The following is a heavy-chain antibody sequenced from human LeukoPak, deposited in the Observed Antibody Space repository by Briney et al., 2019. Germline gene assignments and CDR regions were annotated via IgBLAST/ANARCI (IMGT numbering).Heavy chain of an antibody. D-gene: IGHD6-13*01. J-gene: IGHJ3*02. CDR3: ASAGYSSSWQRINDAFDI. Sequence: SETLSLTCTLSGGSIRSSSSYWGWIRQPPGKGLEWIGTIYYSGSTYYNPSLKSRVTISVDTSKNQFSLKLSSVTAADTAVYYCASAGYSSSWQRINDAFDIWGQGTMVTVSS. V-gene: IGHV4-39*01. CDR1: GGSIRSSSSY. CDR2: IYYSGST.